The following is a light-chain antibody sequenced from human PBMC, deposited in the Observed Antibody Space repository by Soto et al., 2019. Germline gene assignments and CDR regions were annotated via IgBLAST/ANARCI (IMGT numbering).Light chain of an antibody. CDR3: HQSSSTPLT. CDR1: QSVFNH. Sequence: DVQMTQSPSALSASVGASVTITCRASQSVFNHLSWFQQRPGQGPKLLIYDASSLHAGVPSRFSGNGYGTDFTLTISTVQPEDAAIYYCHQSSSTPLTFGGETRVELK. V-gene: IGKV1-39*01. J-gene: IGKJ4*01. CDR2: DAS.